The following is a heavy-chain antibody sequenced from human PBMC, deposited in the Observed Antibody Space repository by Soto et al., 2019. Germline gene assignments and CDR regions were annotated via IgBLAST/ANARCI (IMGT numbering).Heavy chain of an antibody. D-gene: IGHD1-26*01. Sequence: GSLRLSCAGSGFTFSSYAMIWVRQAPGKGLEWVSAISGSGGSTYYADSVKGRFTISRDNSKNTLYLQMNSLRAEDTAVYYCAKNEWDLRYLDYCGQRTLLTVSS. J-gene: IGHJ4*02. CDR1: GFTFSSYA. V-gene: IGHV3-23*01. CDR2: ISGSGGST. CDR3: AKNEWDLRYLDY.